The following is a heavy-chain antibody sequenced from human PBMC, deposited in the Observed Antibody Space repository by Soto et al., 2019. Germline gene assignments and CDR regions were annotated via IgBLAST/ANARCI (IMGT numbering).Heavy chain of an antibody. CDR3: AKDITIFGVVIPDAFDI. V-gene: IGHV3-23*01. Sequence: GGSLRLSCAASGFTFSSYAMSWVRQAPGKGLEWVSAISGSGGSTYYADSVKGRFTISRDNPKNTLHLQMNSLRAEDTAVYYCAKDITIFGVVIPDAFDIWGQGTMVTVSS. J-gene: IGHJ3*02. CDR1: GFTFSSYA. CDR2: ISGSGGST. D-gene: IGHD3-3*01.